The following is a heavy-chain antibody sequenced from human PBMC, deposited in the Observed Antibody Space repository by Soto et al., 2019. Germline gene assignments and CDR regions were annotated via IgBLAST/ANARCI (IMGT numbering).Heavy chain of an antibody. Sequence: QVQESGPGLVKPSETLSLTCTVSGSSISSSGYYWGWIRQPPGRGLEWIGSLYYNVGTYYNPSLKSRVTISADTSANQFSLMLNSVTAADTAIYYCARLLSRHWVDYWGQGTLVTVSS. CDR3: ARLLSRHWVDY. CDR2: LYYNVGT. V-gene: IGHV4-39*01. D-gene: IGHD3-16*01. CDR1: GSSISSSGYY. J-gene: IGHJ4*02.